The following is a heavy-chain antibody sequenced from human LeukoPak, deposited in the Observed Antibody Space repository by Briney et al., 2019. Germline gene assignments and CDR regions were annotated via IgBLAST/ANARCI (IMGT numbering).Heavy chain of an antibody. D-gene: IGHD5-24*01. CDR1: GFTFSTYG. J-gene: IGHJ6*02. CDR3: AREDGYQSTHNYYYYYGMDV. V-gene: IGHV3-64*01. Sequence: PGGALRLSCAASGFTFSTYGMHWVRQAPGKGLEYVSAITSNGDSTYYANSVKGRFTISRDNSKNTLYLQMYSLRAEDTAVYYCAREDGYQSTHNYYYYYGMDVWGQGTTVTVSS. CDR2: ITSNGDST.